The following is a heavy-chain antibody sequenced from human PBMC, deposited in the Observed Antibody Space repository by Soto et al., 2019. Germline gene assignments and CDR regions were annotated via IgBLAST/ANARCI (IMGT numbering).Heavy chain of an antibody. J-gene: IGHJ5*02. Sequence: ASVKVSCKASGGTFSSYAISWVRQAPGQGLEWMGGIIPIFGTANYAQKFQGRVTITADESTSTAYMELSSLRSEDTAVYYCARDMGYCSSTSCYMGWFDPWGQGTLVTVSS. CDR3: ARDMGYCSSTSCYMGWFDP. D-gene: IGHD2-2*02. CDR1: GGTFSSYA. CDR2: IIPIFGTA. V-gene: IGHV1-69*13.